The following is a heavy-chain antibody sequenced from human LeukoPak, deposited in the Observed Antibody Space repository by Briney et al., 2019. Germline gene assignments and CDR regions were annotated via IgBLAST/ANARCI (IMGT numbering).Heavy chain of an antibody. J-gene: IGHJ6*03. CDR2: ISWNSGSI. V-gene: IGHV3-9*01. CDR1: GFTFDDYA. CDR3: AKDATAVVGTVYMDV. Sequence: PGGSLRLSCAASGFTFDDYAMHWVRHAPGKGLEWVSGISWNSGSIGYADSVKGRFTISRDNAKNSLYLQMNSLTAEDTAVYYCAKDATAVVGTVYMDVWGKGTTVTISS. D-gene: IGHD6-13*01.